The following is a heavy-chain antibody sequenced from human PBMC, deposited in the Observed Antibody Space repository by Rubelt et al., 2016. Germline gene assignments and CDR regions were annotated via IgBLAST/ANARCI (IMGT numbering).Heavy chain of an antibody. V-gene: IGHV3-23*01. D-gene: IGHD3-10*01. Sequence: EGQLLESGGGLVQPGGSLRLSCAASGFAFSNYAMSWVRLAPGKGLEWVSTISGGGGSIYYADSVRGRFAISRDNSKNTVFLKVNGLRSEVTDVYFCARGLRIRGKTSLFDPWGQGTLVTVSS. CDR3: ARGLRIRGKTSLFDP. J-gene: IGHJ5*02. CDR1: GFAFSNYA. CDR2: ISGGGGSI.